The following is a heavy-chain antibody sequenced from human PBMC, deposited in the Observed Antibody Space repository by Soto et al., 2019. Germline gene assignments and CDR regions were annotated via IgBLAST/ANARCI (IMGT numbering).Heavy chain of an antibody. Sequence: SVKVSCKASGGTFSSYAISWVRQALGQGLEWMGGIIPIFGTANYAQKFQGRVTITADESTSTAYMELSSLRSEDTAVYYCARSAMAPTWFDYWGQGTLVTVSS. CDR1: GGTFSSYA. V-gene: IGHV1-69*13. CDR2: IIPIFGTA. J-gene: IGHJ4*02. D-gene: IGHD5-18*01. CDR3: ARSAMAPTWFDY.